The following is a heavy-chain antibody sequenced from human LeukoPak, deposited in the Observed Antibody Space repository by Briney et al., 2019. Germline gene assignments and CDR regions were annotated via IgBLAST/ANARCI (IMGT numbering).Heavy chain of an antibody. CDR3: ARRSPYYYYMDV. CDR2: IYPGDSDT. CDR1: GYSFTSYW. V-gene: IGHV5-51*01. D-gene: IGHD3-10*01. J-gene: IGHJ6*03. Sequence: GASVKISCTGSGYSFTSYWIGWVRQMPGKGLEWMGIIYPGDSDTRYSPSFQGQVTISADKSISTAYLQWSSLKASDTAMYYCARRSPYYYYMDVWGKGTTVTISS.